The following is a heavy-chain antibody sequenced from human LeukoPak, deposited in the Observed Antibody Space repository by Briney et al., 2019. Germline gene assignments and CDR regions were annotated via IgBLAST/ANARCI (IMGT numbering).Heavy chain of an antibody. CDR3: ARRKYYDSSGYSYAFDI. V-gene: IGHV3-23*01. J-gene: IGHJ3*02. CDR2: ISGSGGST. Sequence: GGSLRLSCAASGFTFSSYAMSWVRQAPGKGLEWVSAISGSGGSTYYADSVKGRFTISRDNSKNTLYLQMNSLRAEDTAVYYCARRKYYDSSGYSYAFDIWGQGTMVTVSS. D-gene: IGHD3-22*01. CDR1: GFTFSSYA.